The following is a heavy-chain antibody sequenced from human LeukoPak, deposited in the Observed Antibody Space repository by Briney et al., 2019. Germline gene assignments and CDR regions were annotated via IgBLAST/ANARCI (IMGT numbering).Heavy chain of an antibody. CDR3: ARDNRMVRDKDAFDI. J-gene: IGHJ3*02. D-gene: IGHD3-10*01. Sequence: PSETLSLTCAVYGGSFSGYHWSWIRQPPGKGLEWIGEINHSGSTNYNPSLKSRVTISVDTSKNQFSLKLSSVTAADTAVYYCARDNRMVRDKDAFDIWGQGTMVTVSS. V-gene: IGHV4-34*01. CDR2: INHSGST. CDR1: GGSFSGYH.